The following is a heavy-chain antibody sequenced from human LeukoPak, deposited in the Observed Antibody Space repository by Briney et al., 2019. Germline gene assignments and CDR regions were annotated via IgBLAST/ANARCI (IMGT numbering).Heavy chain of an antibody. CDR2: IIPIFGTA. CDR3: ALAAAGRFDY. CDR1: GGTFSSYA. J-gene: IGHJ4*02. Sequence: SVNVSCKASGGTFSSYAISWVRQAPGQGLEWMGGIIPIFGTANYAQKFQGRVTITADKSTSTAYMELSSLRSEDTAVYYCALAAAGRFDYWGQGTLVTVSS. V-gene: IGHV1-69*06. D-gene: IGHD6-13*01.